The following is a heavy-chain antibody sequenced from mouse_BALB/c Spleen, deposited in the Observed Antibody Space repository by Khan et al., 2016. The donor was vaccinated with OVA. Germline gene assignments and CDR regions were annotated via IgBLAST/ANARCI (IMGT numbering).Heavy chain of an antibody. Sequence: EVQLQESGPGLVKPSQSLSLTCTVTGYSITSDYAWNWIRQFPGNQLEWMGYISYSGRTSYNPSLKSRISITRDTSKNQLFLQLNSLTTEDTATYSCARSVTITEVVATDFDYWGQGTTLTVSS. V-gene: IGHV3-2*02. D-gene: IGHD1-1*02. CDR2: ISYSGRT. CDR3: ARSVTITEVVATDFDY. CDR1: GYSITSDYA. J-gene: IGHJ2*01.